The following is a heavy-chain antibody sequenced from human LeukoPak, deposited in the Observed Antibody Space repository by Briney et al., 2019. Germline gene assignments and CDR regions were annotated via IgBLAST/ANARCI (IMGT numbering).Heavy chain of an antibody. CDR3: ARSAIAAAKNWFDP. CDR2: IYYSGST. CDR1: GGSFSGYY. Sequence: SETLSLTCAVYGGSFSGYYWGWIRQPPGKGLEWIGSIYYSGSTYYNPSLKSRVTISVDTSKNQFSLKLSSVTAADTAVYYCARSAIAAAKNWFDPWGQGTLVTVSS. D-gene: IGHD6-13*01. V-gene: IGHV4-39*01. J-gene: IGHJ5*02.